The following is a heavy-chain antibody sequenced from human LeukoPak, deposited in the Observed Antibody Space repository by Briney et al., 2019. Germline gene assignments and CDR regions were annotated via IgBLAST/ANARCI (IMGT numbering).Heavy chain of an antibody. D-gene: IGHD4/OR15-4a*01. Sequence: GRSLRLSCAVSGFTSSNAWMSWVRQAPGKGLEWVGRIKSKTDGGTRDYAAPVKGRFTISRDDSKNTLYLQMNSLKTEDTAVYYCTTFDYAAFLIWGQGTMVTVSS. V-gene: IGHV3-15*01. CDR3: TTFDYAAFLI. CDR2: IKSKTDGGTR. CDR1: GFTSSNAW. J-gene: IGHJ3*02.